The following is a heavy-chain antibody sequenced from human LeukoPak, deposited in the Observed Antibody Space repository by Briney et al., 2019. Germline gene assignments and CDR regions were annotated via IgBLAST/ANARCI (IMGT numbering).Heavy chain of an antibody. Sequence: ASVKVSCKASGYTFTSYYMHWVRQAPGQGLEWMGWISAYNGNTNYAQKLQGRVTMTTDTSMSTAYMELRSLRSDDTAVYYCARVWYGDLGANFDYWGQGTLVTVSS. CDR2: ISAYNGNT. CDR3: ARVWYGDLGANFDY. D-gene: IGHD4-17*01. CDR1: GYTFTSYY. V-gene: IGHV1-18*04. J-gene: IGHJ4*02.